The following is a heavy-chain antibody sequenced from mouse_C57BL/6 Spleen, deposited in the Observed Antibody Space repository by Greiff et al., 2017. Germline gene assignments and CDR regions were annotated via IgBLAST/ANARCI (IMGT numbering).Heavy chain of an antibody. Sequence: EVQLKESGPELVKPGASVKISCKASGYSFTDYNMNWVKQSNGKSLEWIGVINPNYGTTSYNQKFKGKATLTVDQSSSTAYMQLNSLTSEDSAVYYCARGGGSSYAWFAYWGQGTLVTVSA. D-gene: IGHD1-1*01. CDR3: ARGGGSSYAWFAY. CDR2: INPNYGTT. CDR1: GYSFTDYN. J-gene: IGHJ3*01. V-gene: IGHV1-39*01.